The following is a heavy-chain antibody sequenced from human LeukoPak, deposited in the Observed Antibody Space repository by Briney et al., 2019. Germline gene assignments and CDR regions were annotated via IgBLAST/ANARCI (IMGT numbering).Heavy chain of an antibody. CDR2: INPGCGST. J-gene: IGHJ6*02. CDR1: GYIFNNYY. V-gene: IGHV1-46*02. D-gene: IGHD4-23*01. Sequence: ASVKVSCKAAGYIFNNYYLHWVRQAPGQGLEWMGIINPGCGSTSYAQKFQGRVTMTRDTSTSTVYMELSSLRSEDTAVYYCTRADFGGKSDYYFHGLDVWGQGTTVTVSS. CDR3: TRADFGGKSDYYFHGLDV.